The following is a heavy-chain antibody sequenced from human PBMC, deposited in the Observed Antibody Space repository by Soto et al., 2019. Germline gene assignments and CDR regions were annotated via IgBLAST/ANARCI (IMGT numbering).Heavy chain of an antibody. CDR3: ARDKIWFGEFPWHI. D-gene: IGHD3-10*01. V-gene: IGHV1-18*01. CDR1: GYTFTSYG. J-gene: IGHJ4*02. Sequence: ASVKVSCKASGYTFTSYGISWVRQAPGQGLEWMGWISAYNGNTNYAQKLQGRVTMTTDTSTSTAYMELRSLRSDDTAVYYCARDKIWFGEFPWHIWGQGTLVTVSS. CDR2: ISAYNGNT.